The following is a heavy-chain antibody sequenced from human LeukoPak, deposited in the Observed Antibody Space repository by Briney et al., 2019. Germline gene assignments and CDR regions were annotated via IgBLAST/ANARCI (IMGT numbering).Heavy chain of an antibody. J-gene: IGHJ4*02. CDR1: GYPFTSYD. CDR3: ARVWGSIDY. V-gene: IGHV1-8*01. D-gene: IGHD3-16*01. Sequence: ASVKVSCKASGYPFTSYDINWVRQATGQGLEWMGWMNPNSGYTGFAQKFQGRLTMTRSTSIGTAYMELSGLRSEDTAVYYCARVWGSIDYWGQGTLVTVSS. CDR2: MNPNSGYT.